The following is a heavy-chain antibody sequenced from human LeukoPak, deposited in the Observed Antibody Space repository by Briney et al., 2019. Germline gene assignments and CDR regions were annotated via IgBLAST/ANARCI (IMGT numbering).Heavy chain of an antibody. Sequence: GGSLRLSCAASGFNVSNNYINWVRQAPGKGLEWVSVIFSSGPTYYADSVKGRFTISRDTSKNALYLQMNSLRAEDTAVYYCAISGLGFGEFRGLDYWGQGSLVTVSS. D-gene: IGHD3-10*01. J-gene: IGHJ4*02. CDR2: IFSSGPT. V-gene: IGHV3-53*01. CDR1: GFNVSNNY. CDR3: AISGLGFGEFRGLDY.